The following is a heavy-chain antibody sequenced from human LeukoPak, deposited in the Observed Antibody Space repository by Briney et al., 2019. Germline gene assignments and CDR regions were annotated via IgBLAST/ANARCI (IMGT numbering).Heavy chain of an antibody. CDR3: AKDLYYDSSGSPAGFDY. V-gene: IGHV3-23*01. J-gene: IGHJ4*02. D-gene: IGHD3-22*01. Sequence: TGGSLRLSCAASGFTFSSYAMSWVRQAPGKGLEWVSAISGSGGSTYYVDSVKGRFTISRDNSKNTLYLQMNSLRAEDTAVYYCAKDLYYDSSGSPAGFDYWGQGTLVTVSS. CDR2: ISGSGGST. CDR1: GFTFSSYA.